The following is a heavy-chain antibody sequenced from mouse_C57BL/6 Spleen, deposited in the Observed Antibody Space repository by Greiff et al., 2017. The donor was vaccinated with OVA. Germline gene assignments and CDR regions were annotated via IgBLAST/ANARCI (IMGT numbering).Heavy chain of an antibody. CDR2: INPGSGGT. J-gene: IGHJ1*03. CDR1: GYAFTNYL. CDR3: ARSYGSSRYFDV. D-gene: IGHD1-1*01. Sequence: LVESGAELVRPGTSVKVSCKASGYAFTNYLIEWVKQRPGQGLEWIGVINPGSGGTNYNEKFKGKATLTADKSSSTAYMQLSSLTSEDSAVYFCARSYGSSRYFDVWGTGTTVTVSS. V-gene: IGHV1-54*01.